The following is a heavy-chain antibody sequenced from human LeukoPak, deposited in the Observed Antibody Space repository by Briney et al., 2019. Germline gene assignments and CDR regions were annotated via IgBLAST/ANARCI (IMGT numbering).Heavy chain of an antibody. CDR3: ARDESLEYHDFWSGYYTVDY. CDR1: GFTFSSYS. D-gene: IGHD3-3*01. V-gene: IGHV3-21*01. J-gene: IGHJ4*02. Sequence: GGSLRLSCAASGFTFSSYSMNWVRQAPGKGLEWVSSISSSSSYIYYADSVKGRFTISRDNTKNSLYLQMNSLRAEDTAVYYCARDESLEYHDFWSGYYTVDYWGQGTLVTVSS. CDR2: ISSSSSYI.